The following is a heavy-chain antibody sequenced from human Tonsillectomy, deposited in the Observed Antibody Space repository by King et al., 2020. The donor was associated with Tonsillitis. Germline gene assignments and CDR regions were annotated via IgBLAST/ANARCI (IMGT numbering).Heavy chain of an antibody. J-gene: IGHJ5*02. CDR3: AKGGEAVAVWFDP. V-gene: IGHV3-23*04. CDR2: ISGSVRNT. Sequence: QLVESGGGLVQPGGSLRLSVAASGFTYRNYAMSWVRQAPGKGLEGVSIISGSVRNTYYADTVKGRLTISRDNSKNTQYLQMNSLRAEDTAVYFCAKGGEAVAVWFDPWGQGTLVTVSS. D-gene: IGHD6-19*01. CDR1: GFTYRNYA.